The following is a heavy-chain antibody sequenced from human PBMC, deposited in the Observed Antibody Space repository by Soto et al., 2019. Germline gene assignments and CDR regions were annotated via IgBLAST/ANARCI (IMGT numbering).Heavy chain of an antibody. CDR2: IKSKTDGGTT. CDR3: TGYQFPIYYYYGMDV. CDR1: GFTFGNAW. V-gene: IGHV3-15*07. Sequence: GRSLRLSCAASGFTFGNAWMNWVRQAPGKGLEWVGRIKSKTDGGTTDYAAPVKGRFTISRDDSKHTLYLQMNSLKTEDTAVYYFTGYQFPIYYYYGMDVWGQGITGTVYS. J-gene: IGHJ6*02. D-gene: IGHD3-22*01.